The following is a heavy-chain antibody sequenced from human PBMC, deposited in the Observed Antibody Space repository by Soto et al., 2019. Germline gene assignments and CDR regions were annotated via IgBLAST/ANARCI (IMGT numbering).Heavy chain of an antibody. J-gene: IGHJ5*02. D-gene: IGHD6-6*01. CDR1: GSSLDSST. V-gene: IGHV3-21*01. Sequence: GGSLRLSCVASGSSLDSSTLNWLRQAPGKGLEWVSSISSGSRFIYYADSVKGRFTISRDNAKNSLILQINSHRVDDTSLYYCARRLLYPVGETYSSSPFDLWGQGNPVAVSS. CDR3: ARRLLYPVGETYSSSPFDL. CDR2: ISSGSRFI.